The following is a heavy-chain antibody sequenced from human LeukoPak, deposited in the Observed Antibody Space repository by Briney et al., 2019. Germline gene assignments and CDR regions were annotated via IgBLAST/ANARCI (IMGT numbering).Heavy chain of an antibody. CDR2: TYYSGST. J-gene: IGHJ5*02. CDR3: ARQREAGSYHLFDP. Sequence: SDTLYLTCNVSGGSISSSSYYWGWIRQPPGKGLEWIGSTYYSGSTYYNPSLKSRVTISVDTSKNQFSLKLSSVTAADTAVYYCARQREAGSYHLFDPWGRGTLVSVSS. D-gene: IGHD6-19*01. V-gene: IGHV4-39*01. CDR1: GGSISSSSYY.